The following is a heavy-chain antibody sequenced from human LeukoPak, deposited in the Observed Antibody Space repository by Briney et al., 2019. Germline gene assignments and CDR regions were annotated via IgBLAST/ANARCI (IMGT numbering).Heavy chain of an antibody. V-gene: IGHV3-15*01. D-gene: IGHD6-6*01. J-gene: IGHJ3*02. CDR2: IKSKTDGGTT. Sequence: GGSLRLSCAASGFTFSDSAMHWVREASGKGLVWVGRIKSKTDGGTTDYAAPVKGRFTISRDDSKNTLYLQMNSLKTEDTAVYYCTTGIGIAARGADAFDIWGQGTMVTVSS. CDR1: GFTFSDSA. CDR3: TTGIGIAARGADAFDI.